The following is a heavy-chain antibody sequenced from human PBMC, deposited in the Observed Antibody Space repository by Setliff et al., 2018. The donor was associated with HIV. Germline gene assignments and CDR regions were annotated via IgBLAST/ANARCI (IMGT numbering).Heavy chain of an antibody. V-gene: IGHV4-39*01. CDR2: ICYNGGT. CDR3: GRISGGWYGKVDC. Sequence: SETLSLTCTVSGGSISSSDCYWGWIRQPPGEGLEWIGTICYNGGTYYNPSLKSRLTISVDTSKNQFSLKLASVTASDAAVYYCGRISGGWYGKVDCWGQGSLVTVSS. J-gene: IGHJ4*02. D-gene: IGHD6-13*01. CDR1: GGSISSSDCY.